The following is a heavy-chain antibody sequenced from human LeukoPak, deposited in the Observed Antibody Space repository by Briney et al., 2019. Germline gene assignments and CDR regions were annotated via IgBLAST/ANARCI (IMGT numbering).Heavy chain of an antibody. D-gene: IGHD3-22*01. V-gene: IGHV4-59*11. CDR2: VHHSGST. Sequence: SETLSLTCTVSGGPITSLYWSWLRQSPGKGLEWIGYVHHSGSTNYNPSLKSRVTISIDTSKNQFSLKLSPVTAADTAVYYCARGYYDNSGYSNPFDYWGQGTLVTVSS. J-gene: IGHJ4*02. CDR1: GGPITSLY. CDR3: ARGYYDNSGYSNPFDY.